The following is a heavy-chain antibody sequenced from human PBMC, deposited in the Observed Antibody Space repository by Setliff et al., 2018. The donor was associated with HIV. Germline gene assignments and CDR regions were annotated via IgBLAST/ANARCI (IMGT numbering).Heavy chain of an antibody. CDR1: GGSISSSSYY. Sequence: PSETLSLTCTVSGGSISSSSYYWGWIRQPPGKGLQWIGSIYYRGSTYYNPSLKSRVTITVDTSKNQFSLKLRSVTAADTALYYCARGRYRSRWYASDHYYIDVWGKGTTVTVSS. J-gene: IGHJ6*03. CDR3: ARGRYRSRWYASDHYYIDV. CDR2: IYYRGST. D-gene: IGHD6-13*01. V-gene: IGHV4-39*01.